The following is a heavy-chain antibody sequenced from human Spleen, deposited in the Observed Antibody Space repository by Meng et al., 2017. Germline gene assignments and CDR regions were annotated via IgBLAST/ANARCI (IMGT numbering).Heavy chain of an antibody. V-gene: IGHV6-1*01. J-gene: IGHJ4*02. Sequence: QVQLQLSGPGRARPSQILSLTCAISGDSVSSNSATLNWIRQSPSRGLEWLGRTYYRSKWYNDYAIYVKSRITINPDTSKNQFSLHLNSVTPEDTAVYYCARVGAGGVLDFWGQGTLVTVSS. CDR1: GDSVSSNSAT. CDR2: TYYRSKWYN. CDR3: ARVGAGGVLDF. D-gene: IGHD3-16*01.